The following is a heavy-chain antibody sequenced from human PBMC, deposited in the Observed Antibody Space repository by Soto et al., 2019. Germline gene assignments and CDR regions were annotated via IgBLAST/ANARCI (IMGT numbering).Heavy chain of an antibody. J-gene: IGHJ4*02. D-gene: IGHD1-1*01. CDR2: FSSDGNHK. CDR3: TRWEQPLFEY. Sequence: QVQLVESGGGVVQPGRSLRLSCAASGFSVSAYTVHWVRQAPGKGLEWVAVFSSDGNHKYYTDSVKGRFAISRDTSTNTVFLQMNSLGPEDTAVYYCTRWEQPLFEYWVQGPLVTVSS. V-gene: IGHV3-30*09. CDR1: GFSVSAYT.